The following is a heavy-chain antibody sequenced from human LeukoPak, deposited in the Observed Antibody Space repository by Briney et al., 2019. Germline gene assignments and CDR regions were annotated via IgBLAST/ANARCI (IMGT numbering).Heavy chain of an antibody. D-gene: IGHD5-12*01. V-gene: IGHV1-46*01. CDR3: ARDLVATIQAY. J-gene: IGHJ4*02. Sequence: GASVKVSCKASGYTFTSYYMHWLRQAPGQGLEWMGIINPSGGSTSYAQKFQGRVTMTRDTSTSTDYMELSSLRSEDTAVYYCARDLVATIQAYWGQGTLVTVSS. CDR2: INPSGGST. CDR1: GYTFTSYY.